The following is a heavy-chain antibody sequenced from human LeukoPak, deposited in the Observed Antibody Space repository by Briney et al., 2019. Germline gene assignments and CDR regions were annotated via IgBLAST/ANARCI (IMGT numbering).Heavy chain of an antibody. J-gene: IGHJ4*02. V-gene: IGHV1-69*01. CDR1: GGTFSSYA. CDR2: IIPIFGTA. CDR3: AREAQYCSSTSCYRGPLDY. D-gene: IGHD2-2*01. Sequence: SVKVSCKGSGGTFSSYAIRWVRQAPGQELEWMEGIIPIFGTANYAQKFQGRVTITADESTSTAYMELSSLRSEDTAVYYCAREAQYCSSTSCYRGPLDYWGQGILVTVSS.